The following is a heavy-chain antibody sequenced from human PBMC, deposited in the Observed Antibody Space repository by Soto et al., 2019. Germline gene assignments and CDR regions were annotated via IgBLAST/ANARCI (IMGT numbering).Heavy chain of an antibody. CDR3: ARYRISGSWSKFDY. J-gene: IGHJ4*02. V-gene: IGHV4-31*03. D-gene: IGHD6-13*01. Sequence: QVLLQESGPGLMKPSQTLSLTCTVSGLTISSASYYWSWIRQHPGKGLEWVGNIYYNGSTYYSPSLKSRVTLRVDTSKNQLSLRLASVTAADTAVYYCARYRISGSWSKFDYWGQGTLVTVSS. CDR2: IYYNGST. CDR1: GLTISSASYY.